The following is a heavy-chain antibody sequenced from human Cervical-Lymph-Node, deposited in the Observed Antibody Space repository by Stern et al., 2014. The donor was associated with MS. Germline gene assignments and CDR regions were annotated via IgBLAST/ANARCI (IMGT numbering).Heavy chain of an antibody. D-gene: IGHD5-12*01. CDR1: GFSLTTRGVS. CDR2: VDSDDEK. V-gene: IGHV2-70*01. J-gene: IGHJ4*02. Sequence: QLTLKESGPALVRPTEPLTLTCTFAGFSLTTRGVSVGWIRQPPGKAMEWLAVVDSDDEKLDSTAQKSRLTISKDTSKNQVVLTVIKMDPVDTATYFCARISVGYHFDFWGQGTLVTVSS. CDR3: ARISVGYHFDF.